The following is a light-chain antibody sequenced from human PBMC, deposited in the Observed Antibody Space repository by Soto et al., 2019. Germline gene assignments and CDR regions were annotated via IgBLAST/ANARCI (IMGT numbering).Light chain of an antibody. Sequence: EIVMTQSPATLSVSPGERATLSCRASQSVSSNLAWYQQKPCQAPRLLIYGASTKPTGIPARVSGSGSVTKVAPTSSSLQSENFAVYYCQQYNNWPVFGQGTKLEIK. J-gene: IGKJ2*01. CDR3: QQYNNWPV. CDR2: GAS. CDR1: QSVSSN. V-gene: IGKV3-15*01.